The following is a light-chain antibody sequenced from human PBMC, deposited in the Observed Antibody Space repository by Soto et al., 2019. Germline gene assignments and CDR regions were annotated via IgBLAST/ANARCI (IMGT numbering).Light chain of an antibody. Sequence: DIQMTQSPSSLSASVGDRVTITCRASQSIDNYLNWYQQKPGKAPNPLIYAASTLLSGVPTRFSGRGSGTHFTLTISSLQPEDFATYYCQQSYSSPETFGQGTKVEIK. J-gene: IGKJ1*01. V-gene: IGKV1-39*01. CDR1: QSIDNY. CDR2: AAS. CDR3: QQSYSSPET.